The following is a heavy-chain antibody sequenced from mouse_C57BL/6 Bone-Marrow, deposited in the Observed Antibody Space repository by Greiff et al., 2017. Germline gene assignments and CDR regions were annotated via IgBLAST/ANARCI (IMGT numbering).Heavy chain of an antibody. Sequence: QVQLQQPGAELVMPGASVKLSCKASGYTFTSYWMHWVKQRPGQGLEWIGEIDPSDSYTNYNQKFKGKSTLTVDKSSSTAYRQLSSLTSEDSAVYYCAREGPYYGSILYWYFDVWGTGTTVTVSS. J-gene: IGHJ1*03. CDR2: IDPSDSYT. CDR1: GYTFTSYW. D-gene: IGHD1-1*01. V-gene: IGHV1-69*01. CDR3: AREGPYYGSILYWYFDV.